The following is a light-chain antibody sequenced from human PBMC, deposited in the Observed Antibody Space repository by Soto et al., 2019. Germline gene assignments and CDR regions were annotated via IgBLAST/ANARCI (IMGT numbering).Light chain of an antibody. V-gene: IGKV1-33*01. CDR2: DAS. CDR3: QQYDNLPSYT. CDR1: QDISIF. Sequence: DIQMTQSPSSLSASVGDSVTITCQASQDISIFLNWYEHKPGKAPKLLISDASNLETGVPSRFSGSGSGTDFSLTISGLQPEDSATYYCQQYDNLPSYTFGQGTKLEIK. J-gene: IGKJ2*01.